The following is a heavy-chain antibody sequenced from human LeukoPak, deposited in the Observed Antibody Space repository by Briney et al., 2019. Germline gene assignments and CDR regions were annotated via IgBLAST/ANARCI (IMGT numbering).Heavy chain of an antibody. CDR2: ISGSGGST. Sequence: GGSLRLSCAASGFTFDDYAMSWVRQAPGKGLEWVSAISGSGGSTYYADSVKGRFTISRDNSKNTLYLQMNSLRAEDTAVYYCAKSGYCSSTSCFGVRAGTLNWFDPWGQGTLVTVSS. V-gene: IGHV3-23*01. CDR3: AKSGYCSSTSCFGVRAGTLNWFDP. J-gene: IGHJ5*02. CDR1: GFTFDDYA. D-gene: IGHD2-2*01.